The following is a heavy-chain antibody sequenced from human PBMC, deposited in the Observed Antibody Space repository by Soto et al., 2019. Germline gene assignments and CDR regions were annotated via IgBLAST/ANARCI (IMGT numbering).Heavy chain of an antibody. V-gene: IGHV1-18*01. CDR3: ARVIPPFDP. CDR2: INAYNGNT. Sequence: QVQLVQSGAEVKKPGASVKVSCKASGYTFTSYGISWVRQAPGQGLEWMGWINAYNGNTNYAQKLQGRVTMTTDTSTSTVYMALRSLRSDDTSVNYCARVIPPFDPWGQGTLVTVSS. J-gene: IGHJ5*02. D-gene: IGHD3-16*01. CDR1: GYTFTSYG.